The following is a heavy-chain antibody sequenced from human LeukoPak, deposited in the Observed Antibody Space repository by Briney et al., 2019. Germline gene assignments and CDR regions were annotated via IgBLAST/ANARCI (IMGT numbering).Heavy chain of an antibody. D-gene: IGHD3-22*01. J-gene: IGHJ4*02. Sequence: GGSLRLSCAASGFTFSSYAMSWVRQAPGKGLEWVSTISGSGGSTYYADSVKGRFTISRDNSKNTLYLQMNSLRAEDTAVYYCAKLDSAMIVGFDYWGQGTLVTVSS. V-gene: IGHV3-23*01. CDR1: GFTFSSYA. CDR2: ISGSGGST. CDR3: AKLDSAMIVGFDY.